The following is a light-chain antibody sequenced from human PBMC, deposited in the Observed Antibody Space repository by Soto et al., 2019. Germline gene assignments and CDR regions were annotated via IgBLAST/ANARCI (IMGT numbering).Light chain of an antibody. CDR2: EVS. V-gene: IGLV2-14*01. Sequence: QSVLTQPASVSGSPGQSITISCTGTSGDIGSYNRVSWYQQHPGKAPKLLIFEVSSRPSGVSNRFSGSKSGNTASLTISALQAEDEADYFCNSYTSSTSRPYVFGTGTKLTVL. J-gene: IGLJ1*01. CDR3: NSYTSSTSRPYV. CDR1: SGDIGSYNR.